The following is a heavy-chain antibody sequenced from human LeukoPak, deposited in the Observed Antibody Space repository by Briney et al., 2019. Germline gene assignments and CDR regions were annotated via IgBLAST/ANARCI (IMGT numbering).Heavy chain of an antibody. V-gene: IGHV4-59*11. J-gene: IGHJ3*02. CDR1: GGSISSHY. CDR3: ARDPTTVTKGLDI. D-gene: IGHD4-17*01. CDR2: ISSIGST. Sequence: SETLSLTCTVSGGSISSHYWSWIRQPPGKGLEWIGYISSIGSTDYNPSLKSRVTISVDTSKNQFSLKLTSVTAADTAVYFCARDPTTVTKGLDIWGQGTMVTVSS.